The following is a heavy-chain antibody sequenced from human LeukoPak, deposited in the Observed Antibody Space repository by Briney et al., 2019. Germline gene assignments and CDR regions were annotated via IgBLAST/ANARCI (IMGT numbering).Heavy chain of an antibody. CDR2: IYYSGST. CDR1: GGSISSSSYY. CDR3: ARPDDSSGYYSHDAFGI. Sequence: SETLSLTCTVSGGSISSSSYYWGWIRQPPGKGLEWIGSIYYSGSTYYNPSLKSRVTISVDTSKNQFSLKLSSVTAADTAVYYCARPDDSSGYYSHDAFGIWGQGTMVTVSS. V-gene: IGHV4-39*01. J-gene: IGHJ3*02. D-gene: IGHD3-22*01.